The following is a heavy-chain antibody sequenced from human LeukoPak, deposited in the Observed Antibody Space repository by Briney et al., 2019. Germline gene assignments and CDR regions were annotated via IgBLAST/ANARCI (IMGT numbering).Heavy chain of an antibody. D-gene: IGHD6-13*01. CDR2: INPNSGGT. Sequence: ASLKVSCTASVYTFTGYYMHWVRQAPGHDLEWMGWINPNSGGTNYAQKFKGRVTVTRDTSISTAYMELSRLRSDDTAVYYCARILAAACTDLDGYWGQGTLVTVSS. V-gene: IGHV1-2*02. J-gene: IGHJ4*02. CDR1: VYTFTGYY. CDR3: ARILAAACTDLDGY.